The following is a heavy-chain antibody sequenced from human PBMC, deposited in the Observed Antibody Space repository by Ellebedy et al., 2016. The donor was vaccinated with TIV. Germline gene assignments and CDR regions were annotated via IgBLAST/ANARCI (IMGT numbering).Heavy chain of an antibody. CDR3: ARVITMVRGVFDY. V-gene: IGHV4-30-4*08. CDR2: IYYSGST. CDR1: GGSISSGGYY. D-gene: IGHD3-10*01. Sequence: SETLSLTCTVSGGSISSGGYYWSWIRQHPGKGLEWIGYIYYSGSTNYNPSLKSRVTISVDTSKNQFSLKLSSVTAADTAVYYCARVITMVRGVFDYWGQGTLVTVSS. J-gene: IGHJ4*02.